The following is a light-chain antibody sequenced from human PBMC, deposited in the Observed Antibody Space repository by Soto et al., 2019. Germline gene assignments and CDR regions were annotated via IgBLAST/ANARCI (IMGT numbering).Light chain of an antibody. Sequence: VVTQSASTLSLSTRERATLSCRASQSVSSNLAWYQHKPGQAPRLLIYGASPRATGIPGRFSGSGSGTVFTLTISSLEPEDFAVYYCQQRSNWPPVTFAGGTKVDIK. V-gene: IGKV3-11*01. CDR2: GAS. CDR3: QQRSNWPPVT. CDR1: QSVSSN. J-gene: IGKJ4*01.